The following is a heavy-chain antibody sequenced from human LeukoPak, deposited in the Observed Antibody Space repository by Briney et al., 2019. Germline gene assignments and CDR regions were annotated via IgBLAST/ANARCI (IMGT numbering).Heavy chain of an antibody. Sequence: SETLSLTCTVSGGSTSSSSYYWGWIRQPPGKGLEWIGSIYYSGSTYYNPSLKSRVTISVDTSKNQFSLKLSSVTAADTAVYYCATSIAAEYYFDYWGQGTLVTASS. D-gene: IGHD6-6*01. CDR3: ATSIAAEYYFDY. J-gene: IGHJ4*02. CDR2: IYYSGST. V-gene: IGHV4-39*01. CDR1: GGSTSSSSYY.